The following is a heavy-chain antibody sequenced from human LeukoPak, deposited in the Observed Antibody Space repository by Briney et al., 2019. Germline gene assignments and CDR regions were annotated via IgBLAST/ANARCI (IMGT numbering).Heavy chain of an antibody. J-gene: IGHJ4*02. V-gene: IGHV5-51*01. Sequence: GESLKISCKGSGYNFNTYWVAWVRQLPGKGLEWMGIIRPMNSDVRYSPSFQGQVIISADKSISTAYLQWSSLKASDTAMYYCARRSEYSYGADYWGQGTLVTVSS. CDR1: GYNFNTYW. CDR2: IRPMNSDV. D-gene: IGHD5-18*01. CDR3: ARRSEYSYGADY.